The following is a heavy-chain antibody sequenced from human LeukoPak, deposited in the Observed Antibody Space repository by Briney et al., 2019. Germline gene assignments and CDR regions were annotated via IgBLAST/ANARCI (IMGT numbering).Heavy chain of an antibody. CDR1: GFTFSSYA. V-gene: IGHV3-23*01. CDR3: AKRGGNYLTHFYYSGVDV. D-gene: IGHD4-23*01. Sequence: PGGSLRLSCAASGFTFSSYAMSWVRQAPGKGLEWVSVISGSGGTTYYADSVKGRFTISRDNSKNTLYLQMNSLRAEDTAVYYCAKRGGNYLTHFYYSGVDVWGQGTTVTVSS. CDR2: ISGSGGTT. J-gene: IGHJ6*02.